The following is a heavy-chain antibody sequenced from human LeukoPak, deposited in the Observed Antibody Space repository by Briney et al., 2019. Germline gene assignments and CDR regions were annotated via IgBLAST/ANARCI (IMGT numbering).Heavy chain of an antibody. CDR1: GYSFIDYY. Sequence: ASVKVSCKASGYSFIDYYMHWVRQAPGQGLEWMGWIYAKSGGTNYAQKFQGRVTMTRDTSISTAYMELSRLRSDDTAVYYCARAGIAVAGDYYGMDVWGQGTTVTVSS. CDR3: ARAGIAVAGDYYGMDV. J-gene: IGHJ6*02. V-gene: IGHV1-2*02. D-gene: IGHD6-19*01. CDR2: IYAKSGGT.